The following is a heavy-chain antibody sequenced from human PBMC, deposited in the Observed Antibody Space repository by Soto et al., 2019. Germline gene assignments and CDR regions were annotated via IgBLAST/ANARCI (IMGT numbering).Heavy chain of an antibody. CDR3: ARELQGLYYFDY. D-gene: IGHD2-15*01. J-gene: IGHJ4*02. Sequence: ASVKVSCKAAGYTFISYAIHWVRQAPGQRLEWMGWINAGNGNTKYSQKFQGRVTITRDTSASTAYMELTSLRSEDTAVYYCARELQGLYYFDYWGQGTLVTVSS. CDR1: GYTFISYA. CDR2: INAGNGNT. V-gene: IGHV1-3*01.